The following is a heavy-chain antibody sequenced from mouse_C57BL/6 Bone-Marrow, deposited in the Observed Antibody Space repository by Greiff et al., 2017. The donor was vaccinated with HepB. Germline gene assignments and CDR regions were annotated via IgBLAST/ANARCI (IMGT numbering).Heavy chain of an antibody. CDR1: GYTFTSYW. CDR2: IHPNSGST. V-gene: IGHV1-64*01. CDR3: ARRLWAWFAY. Sequence: QVQLQQSGAELVRPGASVTLSCKASGYTFTSYWMHWVKQRPGQGLEWIGMIHPNSGSTNYNEKFKSKATLTVDKSSSTAYMQLSSLTSEDSAVYYCARRLWAWFAYWGQGTLVTVSA. D-gene: IGHD1-1*02. J-gene: IGHJ3*01.